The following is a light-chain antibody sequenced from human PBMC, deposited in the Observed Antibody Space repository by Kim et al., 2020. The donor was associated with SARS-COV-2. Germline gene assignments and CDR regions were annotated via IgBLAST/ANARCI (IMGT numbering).Light chain of an antibody. CDR3: QQYGSSPLIT. V-gene: IGKV3-20*01. CDR1: HRLSSNL. CDR2: GAS. J-gene: IGKJ5*01. Sequence: PGERASLPDRGSHRLSSNLFAWYHHKPGQGPRLVIYGASTRATGVPDRFSGSGSGTDFTLTITRLEPEDSAVYHCQQYGSSPLITFGQGTRLEIK.